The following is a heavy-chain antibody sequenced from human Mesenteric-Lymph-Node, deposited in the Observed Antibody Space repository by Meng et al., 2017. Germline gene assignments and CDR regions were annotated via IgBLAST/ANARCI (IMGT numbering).Heavy chain of an antibody. V-gene: IGHV1-69*14. CDR2: IIPIFGTA. CDR1: GGTFSSYA. D-gene: IGHD3-10*01. CDR3: AREGITMVRGGIDP. Sequence: QVQVGESGVEVKRLGSSVKVSCKASGGTFSSYAISWVRQAPGQGLEWMGGIIPIFGTANYAQKFQGRVTITADKSTSTAYMELSSLRSEDTAVYYCAREGITMVRGGIDPWGQGTLVTCYS. J-gene: IGHJ5*02.